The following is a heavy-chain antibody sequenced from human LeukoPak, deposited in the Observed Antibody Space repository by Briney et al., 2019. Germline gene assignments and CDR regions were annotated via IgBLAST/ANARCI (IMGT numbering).Heavy chain of an antibody. CDR3: ARIGYSYGSNPLNY. CDR1: GDSISSYH. Sequence: SETLSLTCSVSGDSISSYHWSWIRQHPGKGLEWIGYIYYSGSTYYNPSLKSRVTISVDTSKNQFSLKLSSVTAADTAVYYCARIGYSYGSNPLNYWGQGTLVTVSS. CDR2: IYYSGST. J-gene: IGHJ4*02. D-gene: IGHD5-18*01. V-gene: IGHV4-59*06.